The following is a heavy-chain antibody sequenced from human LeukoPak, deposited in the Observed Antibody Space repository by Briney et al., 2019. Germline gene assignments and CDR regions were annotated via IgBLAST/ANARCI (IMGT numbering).Heavy chain of an antibody. J-gene: IGHJ6*03. CDR3: AKGVGGSANYYYMDV. V-gene: IGHV3-23*01. D-gene: IGHD3-10*01. CDR1: GFTFSSYA. Sequence: GGSLRLSCAASGFTFSSYAMSWVRQAPGKGLEWVSAISGSGGSTYYADSVKGRFSISRDNSKNTLYLQMNSLRAEDTAVYYCAKGVGGSANYYYMDVWGKGTTVTVSS. CDR2: ISGSGGST.